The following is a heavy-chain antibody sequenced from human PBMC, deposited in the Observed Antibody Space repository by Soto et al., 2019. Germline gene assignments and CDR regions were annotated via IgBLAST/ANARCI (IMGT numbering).Heavy chain of an antibody. CDR2: ISWNSGSI. J-gene: IGHJ4*02. CDR1: GFTFDDYA. V-gene: IGHV3-9*01. Sequence: PGGSLRLSCAASGFTFDDYAMHWVRQAPGKGLEWVSGISWNSGSIGYADSVKGRFTISRDNAKNSLYLQMNSLRAEDTALYYCAKDISGYYYGGLDYWGQGTLVTVS. CDR3: AKDISGYYYGGLDY. D-gene: IGHD3-22*01.